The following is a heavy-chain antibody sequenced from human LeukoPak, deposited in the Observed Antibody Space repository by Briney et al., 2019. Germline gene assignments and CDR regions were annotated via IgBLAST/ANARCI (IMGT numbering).Heavy chain of an antibody. Sequence: ASVKVSCKASGYTFTGYYMHWVRQAPGQGLEWMGWINPNSGGTNYAQKFQGRVTMTRDTSTSTVYMELSRLRSDDTAVYYCAIIAVAAHDAFDIWGQGTMVTVSS. CDR1: GYTFTGYY. J-gene: IGHJ3*02. D-gene: IGHD6-19*01. CDR2: INPNSGGT. V-gene: IGHV1-2*02. CDR3: AIIAVAAHDAFDI.